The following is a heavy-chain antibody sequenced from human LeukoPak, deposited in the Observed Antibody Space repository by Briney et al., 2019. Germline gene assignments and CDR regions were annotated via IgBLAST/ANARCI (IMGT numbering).Heavy chain of an antibody. Sequence: GGSLRLSCAASGFTFSSYEMNWVRQAPGKGLEWVSHISSSGSTIYDVDSVKGRFTISRDNAKNSLYLQMNSLRAEDTAVYYCARVGVRGVSTFDYWGQGILVTVSS. J-gene: IGHJ4*02. CDR3: ARVGVRGVSTFDY. CDR2: ISSSGSTI. D-gene: IGHD3-10*01. V-gene: IGHV3-48*03. CDR1: GFTFSSYE.